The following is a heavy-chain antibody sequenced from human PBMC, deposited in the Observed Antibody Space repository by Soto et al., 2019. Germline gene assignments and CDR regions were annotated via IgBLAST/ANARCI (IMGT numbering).Heavy chain of an antibody. CDR2: ISYDGSKK. Sequence: QVQLVESGGGVVQPGRSLGLSCTASGFTFSSYGMHWVRQAPGKGLEWVAVISYDGSKKYYADSVKGRFTISRDNSKNTLYLQMNSLRAEDTAVYYCAKDLLTYCGGDCYSYYYYGMDVWGQGTTVTVSS. J-gene: IGHJ6*02. D-gene: IGHD2-21*02. CDR1: GFTFSSYG. V-gene: IGHV3-30*18. CDR3: AKDLLTYCGGDCYSYYYYGMDV.